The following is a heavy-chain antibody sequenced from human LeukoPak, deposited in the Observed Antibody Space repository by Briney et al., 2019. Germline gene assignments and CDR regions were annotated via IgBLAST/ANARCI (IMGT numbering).Heavy chain of an antibody. CDR3: AKEMATIMGNWFDP. V-gene: IGHV4-61*02. Sequence: SETLPLTCTVSGGSISSGSYYWSWIRQPAGKGLEWIGRIYTSGSTNYNPSLKSRVTISVDTSKNQFSLKLSSVTAADTAVYYCAKEMATIMGNWFDPWGQGTLVTVSS. CDR1: GGSISSGSYY. CDR2: IYTSGST. D-gene: IGHD5-24*01. J-gene: IGHJ5*02.